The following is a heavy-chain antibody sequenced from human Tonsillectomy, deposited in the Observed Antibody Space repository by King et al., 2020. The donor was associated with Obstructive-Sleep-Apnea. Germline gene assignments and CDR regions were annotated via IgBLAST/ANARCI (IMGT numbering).Heavy chain of an antibody. CDR3: AKDQATAYYYDSSGYFFDS. Sequence: VQLVESGGGVVQPGRSLRLSCAASGFTFSNCGMHWVRQAPGTGLEWVAVIWYDGSSKYYADSVKGRFTISRDNSKNTLYLQMNSLRAEDTAVYYCAKDQATAYYYDSSGYFFDSWGQGTLVTVSS. J-gene: IGHJ4*02. D-gene: IGHD3-22*01. CDR2: IWYDGSSK. CDR1: GFTFSNCG. V-gene: IGHV3-33*06.